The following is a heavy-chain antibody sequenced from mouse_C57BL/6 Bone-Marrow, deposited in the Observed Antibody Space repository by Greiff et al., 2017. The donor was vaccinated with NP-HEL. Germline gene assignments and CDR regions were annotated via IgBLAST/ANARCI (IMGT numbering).Heavy chain of an antibody. CDR1: GFTFSDYY. Sequence: DVKLVESEGGLVQPGSSMKLSCTASGFTFSDYYMAWVRQVPEKGLEWVANINYDGSSTYYLDSLKSRFIISRDNAKNILYLQMSSLKSEDTATYYCARETFITTVGYFDYWGQGTTLTVSS. CDR2: INYDGSST. J-gene: IGHJ2*01. CDR3: ARETFITTVGYFDY. D-gene: IGHD1-1*01. V-gene: IGHV5-16*01.